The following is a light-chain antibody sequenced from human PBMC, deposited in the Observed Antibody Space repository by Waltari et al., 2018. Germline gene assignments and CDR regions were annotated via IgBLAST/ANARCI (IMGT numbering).Light chain of an antibody. Sequence: QSVVTQPPSASGTPGPRVTVSCSGSRSNVRGTPVNWYRQVPGTAPTLLIYSNDLRPAGVPDRFSGSKSGTSASLAISGLQSEDEADYYCAAWDDNLNAVLFGGGTKLTVL. CDR3: AAWDDNLNAVL. J-gene: IGLJ2*01. CDR2: SND. V-gene: IGLV1-44*01. CDR1: RSNVRGTP.